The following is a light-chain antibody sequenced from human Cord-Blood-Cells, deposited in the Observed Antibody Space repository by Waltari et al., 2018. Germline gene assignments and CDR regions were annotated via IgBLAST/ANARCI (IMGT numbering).Light chain of an antibody. V-gene: IGKV1-39*01. CDR3: QQSYSTLYT. CDR1: QSISSY. Sequence: DIQMTQSPSSLSASVGDSVTITCRASQSISSYLNWYQQKPGKAPKLLIYAASSLQSGVPSRFSGSGSVTDFTLTISSLQPEDFATYYCQQSYSTLYTFGQGTKLEIK. J-gene: IGKJ2*01. CDR2: AAS.